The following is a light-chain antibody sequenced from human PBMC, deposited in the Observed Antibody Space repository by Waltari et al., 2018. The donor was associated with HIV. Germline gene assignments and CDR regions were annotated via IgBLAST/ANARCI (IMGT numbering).Light chain of an antibody. CDR1: SSDVGGYNY. J-gene: IGLJ3*02. V-gene: IGLV2-11*01. Sequence: QSALTQPRSVSGSPGQSVTISCTGTSSDVGGYNYVSWYQQNPGKAPKFMIYDISKRPSGVPDRVSGSKSDNTASLTSSGLQAEDEAHYYCCAYAGSHWVVGGGTKLTVL. CDR3: CAYAGSHWV. CDR2: DIS.